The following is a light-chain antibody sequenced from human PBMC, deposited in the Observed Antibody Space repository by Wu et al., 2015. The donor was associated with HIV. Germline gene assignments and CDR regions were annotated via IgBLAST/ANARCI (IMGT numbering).Light chain of an antibody. V-gene: IGKV3-11*01. CDR2: DAS. CDR1: QSVSSY. CDR3: QQYDTSPPWT. J-gene: IGKJ1*01. Sequence: EIVLTQSPGTLSLSPGERATLSCRASQSVSSYLAWYQQKPGQAPRLLIYDASNRATGIPARFSGSGSGTDFTLTISSLEPEDFAVYYCQQYDTSPPWTFGQGTKVEIK.